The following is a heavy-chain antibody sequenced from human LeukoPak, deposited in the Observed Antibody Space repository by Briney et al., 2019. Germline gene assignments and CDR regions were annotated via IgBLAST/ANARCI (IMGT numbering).Heavy chain of an antibody. Sequence: GGSLRLSCTGSGDSFTRHTMNWVRRAPGKGLEWISYISSSGSPIYYADSVNGRFSISRDNARTSLYLQMNSLRAEDTAVYYCARESDSRARFDYWGQGTLVTVSS. V-gene: IGHV3-48*01. D-gene: IGHD6-13*01. CDR2: ISSSGSPI. CDR1: GDSFTRHT. J-gene: IGHJ4*02. CDR3: ARESDSRARFDY.